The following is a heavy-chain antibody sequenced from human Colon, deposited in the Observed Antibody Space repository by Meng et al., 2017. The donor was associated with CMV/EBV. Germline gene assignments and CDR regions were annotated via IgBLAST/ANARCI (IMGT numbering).Heavy chain of an antibody. V-gene: IGHV3-74*01. CDR2: INGGATTT. CDR3: VKDRFRYSNGAGSYFDY. CDR1: GFIFSDYW. Sequence: GESLKISCAASGFIFSDYWMHWVRQVPGKGLVWVAHINGGATTTNHADFVKGRFTISRDNTKNTLYLQMDSLRVEDMAMYYCVKDRFRYSNGAGSYFDYRGAGTLVTVSS. J-gene: IGHJ4*02. D-gene: IGHD5-12*01.